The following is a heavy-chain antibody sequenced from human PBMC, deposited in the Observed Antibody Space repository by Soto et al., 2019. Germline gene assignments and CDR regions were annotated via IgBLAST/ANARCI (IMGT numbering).Heavy chain of an antibody. J-gene: IGHJ6*02. V-gene: IGHV4-59*01. Sequence: PSETLSLTCTVSGGSISNYYWSWIRQPPGKGLEWIGYIYYSGSTTYNPSLKSRVTISVDTSKNQFSLKLSSVTAADTAVYYCAIDRLIEQQLGGYYYYSMDVWGQGTTVTVSS. CDR2: IYYSGST. CDR1: GGSISNYY. CDR3: AIDRLIEQQLGGYYYYSMDV. D-gene: IGHD6-13*01.